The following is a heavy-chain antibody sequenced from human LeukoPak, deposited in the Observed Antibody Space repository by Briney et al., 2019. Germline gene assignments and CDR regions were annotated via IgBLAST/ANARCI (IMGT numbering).Heavy chain of an antibody. Sequence: GGSLRLSCAASGFTFSSYWMSWVRQAPGKGLEWVANIKQDGSEKYYVDSVKGRFTTSRDNANNALYLQMNSLRAEDTAVYYCARGRGGLLWFGEFNSWGQGTPVTVSS. V-gene: IGHV3-7*01. D-gene: IGHD3-10*01. CDR3: ARGRGGLLWFGEFNS. CDR2: IKQDGSEK. CDR1: GFTFSSYW. J-gene: IGHJ4*02.